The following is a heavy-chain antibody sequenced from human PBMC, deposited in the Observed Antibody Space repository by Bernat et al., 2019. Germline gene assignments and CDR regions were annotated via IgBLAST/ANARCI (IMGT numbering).Heavy chain of an antibody. D-gene: IGHD3-3*01. V-gene: IGHV3-21*01. J-gene: IGHJ4*02. Sequence: EVQLLESGGGLVQPGGSLRLSCAASGFTFSSYAMSWVRQAPGKGLEWVSAISGSSSYIYYADSVKGRFTISRDNAKNSLYLQMNSLRAEDTAVYYCARDQGGQAYDFWSGYSFYWGQGTLVTVSS. CDR1: GFTFSSYA. CDR3: ARDQGGQAYDFWSGYSFY. CDR2: ISGSSSYI.